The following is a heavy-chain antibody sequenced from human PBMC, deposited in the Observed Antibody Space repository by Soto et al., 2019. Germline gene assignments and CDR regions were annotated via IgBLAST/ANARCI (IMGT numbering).Heavy chain of an antibody. D-gene: IGHD4-17*01. V-gene: IGHV4-39*01. CDR3: ARETPYCDYFY. Sequence: QLLESGPGLVKPSETLSLTCTVSGGSISSSSYYWGWIRQPPGKGLEWIGSIYYSGSTYYNPSLKSRVTISVDTSKNQFSLKLSSVTAADTAVYYCARETPYCDYFYWGQGTLVTVSS. CDR2: IYYSGST. CDR1: GGSISSSSYY. J-gene: IGHJ4*02.